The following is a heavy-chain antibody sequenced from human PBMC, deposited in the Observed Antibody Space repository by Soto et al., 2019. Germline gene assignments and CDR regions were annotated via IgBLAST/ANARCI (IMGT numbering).Heavy chain of an antibody. Sequence: EVQLVESGGGLVQPGGSLRLSCAASGFTFSSYEMNWVGQAPGKGLEWVSYISNGGSPIYYADSVKGRFSISRDNAKNSLYLEVDSLRAEDTAVYYCARGLNWRTSSWYDWYFDRWGRGTLVTVSS. CDR3: ARGLNWRTSSWYDWYFDR. CDR2: ISNGGSPI. CDR1: GFTFSSYE. D-gene: IGHD6-13*01. J-gene: IGHJ2*01. V-gene: IGHV3-48*03.